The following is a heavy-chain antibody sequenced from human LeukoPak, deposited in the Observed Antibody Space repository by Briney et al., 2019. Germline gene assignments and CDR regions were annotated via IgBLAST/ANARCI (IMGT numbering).Heavy chain of an antibody. D-gene: IGHD6-13*01. J-gene: IGHJ5*02. Sequence: GGSLRLSCAASGFTFSDYYMSWIRQAPGKGLEWVSYISSSGSTIYYADSVKGRFTISRDNAKNSLYLQMNSLRAEDTAVYYCATNIAAAALYNWFDPWGQGTPVTVSS. CDR3: ATNIAAAALYNWFDP. V-gene: IGHV3-11*04. CDR1: GFTFSDYY. CDR2: ISSSGSTI.